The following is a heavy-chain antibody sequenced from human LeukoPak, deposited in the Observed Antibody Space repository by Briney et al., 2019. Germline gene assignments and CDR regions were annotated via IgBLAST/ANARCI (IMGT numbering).Heavy chain of an antibody. J-gene: IGHJ6*03. D-gene: IGHD2-21*01. CDR1: GGSFSGYY. V-gene: IGHV4-34*01. Sequence: SETLSLTCAVYGGSFSGYYWSWIRQPPGKGLEWIGEINHSGSTNYNPSLKSRVTISVDTSKNQFSLKLSSVTAADTAVYYRARGPRIASRLYYYMDVWGKGTTVTVSS. CDR3: ARGPRIASRLYYYMDV. CDR2: INHSGST.